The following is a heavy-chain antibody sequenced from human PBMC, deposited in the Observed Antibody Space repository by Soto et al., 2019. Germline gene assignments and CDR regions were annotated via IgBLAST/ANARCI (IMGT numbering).Heavy chain of an antibody. CDR3: TRGPRAASAGTGAH. Sequence: RGSLVLACASSVFSFTTYWMHWVRQVPGKGPVWVSRISGDGNTTTYADSVKGRFTISRDNANNILYLQMNSLRAEDTAVYHCTRGPRAASAGTGAHWGQGTMVTVSS. J-gene: IGHJ4*02. V-gene: IGHV3-74*03. D-gene: IGHD6-13*01. CDR1: VFSFTTYW. CDR2: ISGDGNTT.